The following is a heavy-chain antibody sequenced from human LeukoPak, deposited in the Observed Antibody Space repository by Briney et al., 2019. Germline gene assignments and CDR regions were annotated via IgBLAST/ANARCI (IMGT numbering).Heavy chain of an antibody. V-gene: IGHV1-2*02. J-gene: IGHJ3*02. Sequence: VKVSCKASGYTFTGYYMHWVRQAPGQGLEWMGWINPNSGGTNYAQKFQGRVTMTRDTSISTAYMELSRLRSDDTAVYYCARDRDDYTDTYAFDIWGQGTMVTVSS. CDR2: INPNSGGT. CDR3: ARDRDDYTDTYAFDI. CDR1: GYTFTGYY. D-gene: IGHD4/OR15-4a*01.